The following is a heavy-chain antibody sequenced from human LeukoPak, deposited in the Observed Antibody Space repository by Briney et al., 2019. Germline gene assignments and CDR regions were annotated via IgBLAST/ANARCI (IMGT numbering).Heavy chain of an antibody. CDR2: ISGSGGST. CDR1: GFTFSSYA. V-gene: IGHV3-23*01. J-gene: IGHJ4*02. D-gene: IGHD6-19*01. Sequence: GGSLRLSCAASGFTFSSYAMSWVRQAPGKGLEWVSAISGSGGSTYYADSVKGRFTISRDNSKNTLYLQMNSLRAEDTAVYYCARDRYSSGWFDYWGQGTLVTVSS. CDR3: ARDRYSSGWFDY.